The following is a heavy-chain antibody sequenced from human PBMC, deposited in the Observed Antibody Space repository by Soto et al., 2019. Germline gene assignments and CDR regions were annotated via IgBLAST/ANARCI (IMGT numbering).Heavy chain of an antibody. CDR1: GYTFINYY. CDR3: ARRARGTWHGFEI. D-gene: IGHD3-16*01. J-gene: IGHJ3*02. V-gene: IGHV1-46*01. CDR2: INPSGGRT. Sequence: QVQLVQSGAEVKTPGASVKVSCKASGYTFINYYIHWVRQAPGQGLEWVGTINPSGGRTTYTQKFQDRVTMTRDTSTSTVYMELSSLTSEDTALYFCARRARGTWHGFEIWGQWSMVTVFS.